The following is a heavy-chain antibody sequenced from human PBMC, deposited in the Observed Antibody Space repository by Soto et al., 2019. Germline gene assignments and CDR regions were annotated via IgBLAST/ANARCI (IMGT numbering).Heavy chain of an antibody. Sequence: PXGSQKVSRKWSGNTFTDYWIGLVLQLPGKGLEWMGIIYPGDSDTRYSPSFQGHVTITVDKSTNTAYLQWNTLRASDTAMYYCARHLSNFRYYYYAMDVWGQGTTVTVSS. D-gene: IGHD4-4*01. V-gene: IGHV5-51*01. CDR2: IYPGDSDT. CDR1: GNTFTDYW. J-gene: IGHJ6*02. CDR3: ARHLSNFRYYYYAMDV.